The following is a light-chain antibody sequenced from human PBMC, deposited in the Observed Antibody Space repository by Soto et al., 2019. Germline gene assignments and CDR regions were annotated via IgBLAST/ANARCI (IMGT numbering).Light chain of an antibody. Sequence: QPVLTQPPSVYGAPGQRVNISCTGSSSNIGAGYDVHWYQQLPGTAPKLLIYDNSNRPSGVPDRFSGSKSGTSASLAITGLQAEDEADYYCQSYDSSLSGAVFGGGTLLTVL. J-gene: IGLJ7*01. CDR3: QSYDSSLSGAV. CDR1: SSNIGAGYD. CDR2: DNS. V-gene: IGLV1-40*01.